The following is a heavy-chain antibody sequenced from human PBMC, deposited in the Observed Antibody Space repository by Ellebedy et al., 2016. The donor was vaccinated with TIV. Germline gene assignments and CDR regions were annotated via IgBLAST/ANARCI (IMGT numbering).Heavy chain of an antibody. J-gene: IGHJ4*02. CDR1: GYTFTSYD. D-gene: IGHD6-19*01. CDR3: SYSSGWYGSLDY. V-gene: IGHV1-8*01. CDR2: MNPNSGNT. Sequence: ASVKVSXKASGYTFTSYDINWVRQATGQGLEWMGWMNPNSGNTGYAQKFQGRVTMTRNTSISTAYMELSSLRSEDTAVYYCSYSSGWYGSLDYWGQGTLVTVSS.